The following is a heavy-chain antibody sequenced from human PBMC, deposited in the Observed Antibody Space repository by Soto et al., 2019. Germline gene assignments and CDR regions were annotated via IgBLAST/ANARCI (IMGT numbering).Heavy chain of an antibody. CDR3: ARVLIETYYYGSGSPDY. J-gene: IGHJ4*02. CDR2: INPNSGGT. Sequence: AASVKVSCKASGYTFTGYYMHWVRQAPGQGLEWMGWINPNSGGTNYAQKFQGRVTMTRDTSISTAYMELSRLRSDDTAVYYCARVLIETYYYGSGSPDYWGQGTLVTVSS. D-gene: IGHD3-10*01. V-gene: IGHV1-2*02. CDR1: GYTFTGYY.